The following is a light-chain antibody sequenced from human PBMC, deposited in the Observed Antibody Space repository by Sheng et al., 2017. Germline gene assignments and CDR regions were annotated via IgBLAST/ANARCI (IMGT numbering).Light chain of an antibody. CDR2: DNN. V-gene: IGLV1-51*01. J-gene: IGLJ2*01. CDR3: GTWDNSLTAGI. CDR1: SSNIGNNY. Sequence: QSVLTQPPSVSAAPGQKVTISCSGSSSNIGNNYVSWYQQLPGTAPKLLIYDNNKRPSGIPDRFSGSTSGTSATLGITGLQTGDEADYYCGTWDNSLTAGIFGGGTKLTVL.